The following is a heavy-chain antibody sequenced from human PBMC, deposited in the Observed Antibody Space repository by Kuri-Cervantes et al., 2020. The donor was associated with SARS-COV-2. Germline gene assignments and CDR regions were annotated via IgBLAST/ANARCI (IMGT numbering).Heavy chain of an antibody. V-gene: IGHV4-59*01. CDR1: GGSISSYF. CDR3: ARGLRGTIFGVVIDYYYGMDV. CDR2: IYSSGST. D-gene: IGHD3-3*01. J-gene: IGHJ6*02. Sequence: SETLSLTCTVSGGSISSYFWSWIRQPPGKGLEWIGYIYSSGSTNYNPSLKSRVTISVDTSKNQFSLKLSSVTAADTAVYYCARGLRGTIFGVVIDYYYGMDVWGQGTTVTVSS.